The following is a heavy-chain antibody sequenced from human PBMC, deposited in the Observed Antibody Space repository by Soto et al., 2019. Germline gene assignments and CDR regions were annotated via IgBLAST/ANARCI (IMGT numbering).Heavy chain of an antibody. CDR3: ARHRLNGDYAAEYGMDV. D-gene: IGHD4-17*01. CDR1: GYSFTSYW. J-gene: IGHJ6*02. CDR2: IDPSDSYT. V-gene: IGHV5-10-1*01. Sequence: GESLKISCKGSGYSFTSYWISWVRQMPGKGLEWMGRIDPSDSYTNYSPSFQGHVTISADKSISTAYLQWSSLKASDTAMYYCARHRLNGDYAAEYGMDVWGQGTTVTV.